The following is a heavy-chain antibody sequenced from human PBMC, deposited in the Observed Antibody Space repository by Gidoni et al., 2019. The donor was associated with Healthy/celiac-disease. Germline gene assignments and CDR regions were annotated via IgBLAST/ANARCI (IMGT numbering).Heavy chain of an antibody. D-gene: IGHD6-13*01. CDR3: ARDHSSSSWYSRIGRRKPNDAFDI. V-gene: IGHV7-4-1*02. Sequence: QVQLVQSGSELKKPGASVKVSCKASGYTFTSYAMNWVRQAPGQGLEWMGWINTNTGNPTYAQGFTGRFVFSLDTSVSTAYLQISSLKAEDTAVYYCARDHSSSSWYSRIGRRKPNDAFDIWGQGTMVTVSS. J-gene: IGHJ3*02. CDR1: GYTFTSYA. CDR2: INTNTGNP.